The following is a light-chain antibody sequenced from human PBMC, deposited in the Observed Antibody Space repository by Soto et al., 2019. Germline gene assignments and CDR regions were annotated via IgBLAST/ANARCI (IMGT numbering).Light chain of an antibody. CDR3: QYYNNYCWT. J-gene: IGKJ1*01. CDR2: KTS. V-gene: IGKV1-5*03. CDR1: QSISSW. Sequence: DIQLTQSPSTLSASVGDRVTITCRASQSISSWLAWYQQKPGKAPKFLNYKTSNLERGVPSRFSGSGSGTAFTLTISSLQPADFATYYCQYYNNYCWTFGQGTKVEI.